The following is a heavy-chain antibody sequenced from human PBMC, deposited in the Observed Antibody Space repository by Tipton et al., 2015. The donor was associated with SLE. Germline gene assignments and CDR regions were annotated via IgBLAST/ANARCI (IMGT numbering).Heavy chain of an antibody. J-gene: IGHJ4*02. CDR2: IYSGGST. CDR1: GFTVSTNY. D-gene: IGHD4/OR15-4a*01. V-gene: IGHV3-66*01. Sequence: SLRLSCAASGFTVSTNYMSWVRQAPGKGLEWVSVIYSGGSTYYADSVKGRFTISRDNSKNTLYLQMNSLRAEDTAVYYCARGPTMVVTFDYWGQGTLVTVSS. CDR3: ARGPTMVVTFDY.